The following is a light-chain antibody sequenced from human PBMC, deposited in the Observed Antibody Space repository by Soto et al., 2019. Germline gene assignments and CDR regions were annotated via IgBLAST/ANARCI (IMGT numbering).Light chain of an antibody. V-gene: IGKV3-15*01. Sequence: EIVLTQSPATLSLSPGERATPSCRASQSVSSYLAWYQQKPGQAPRLLIYDASTRATGISARFSGSGSGTEFSLTISSLQSEDFAVYYCQQYNIWPRTFGQGTKVDIK. CDR1: QSVSSY. CDR3: QQYNIWPRT. J-gene: IGKJ1*01. CDR2: DAS.